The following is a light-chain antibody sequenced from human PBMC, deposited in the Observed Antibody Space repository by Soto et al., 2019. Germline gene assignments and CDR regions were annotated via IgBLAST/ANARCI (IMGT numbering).Light chain of an antibody. Sequence: DIQLTQSPSFLSASVGDRVTITCRASQGISSYLAWYQQKPGKAPKLLIYAASTLQSGVPSRFSSSRSGTEFTLTSSSLQTEDFAIYYCQRFNTYPFTFGPGTKVDIK. CDR3: QRFNTYPFT. J-gene: IGKJ3*01. V-gene: IGKV1-9*01. CDR1: QGISSY. CDR2: AAS.